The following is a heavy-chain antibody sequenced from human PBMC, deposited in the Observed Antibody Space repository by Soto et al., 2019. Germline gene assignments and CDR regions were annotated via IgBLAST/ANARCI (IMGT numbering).Heavy chain of an antibody. CDR2: FDPEDGET. J-gene: IGHJ4*02. Sequence: ASVKVSCKVSGYTLTELSMHWVRQAPGKGLEWMGGFDPEDGETIYAQKFQGRVTMTEDTSTDTAYMELSSLRSEDTAVYYCATAPAYYDFWSGYGYFDYWGQGTLVTVSS. CDR1: GYTLTELS. D-gene: IGHD3-3*01. V-gene: IGHV1-24*01. CDR3: ATAPAYYDFWSGYGYFDY.